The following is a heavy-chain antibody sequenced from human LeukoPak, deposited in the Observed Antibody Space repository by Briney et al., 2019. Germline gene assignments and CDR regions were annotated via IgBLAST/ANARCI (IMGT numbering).Heavy chain of an antibody. J-gene: IGHJ3*02. CDR2: ISSTGGGT. CDR3: AKDREMYFYESSGYRDAFHI. V-gene: IGHV3-23*01. CDR1: GFTFNIYA. D-gene: IGHD3-22*01. Sequence: PGGSLRLSCAASGFTFNIYAMSWVRQAPGKGLEWVSSISSTGGGTYYADFVKGRFTISRDNSHNTLYLQMNSLRVEDTAVYYCAKDREMYFYESSGYRDAFHIWGQGTKVTVSS.